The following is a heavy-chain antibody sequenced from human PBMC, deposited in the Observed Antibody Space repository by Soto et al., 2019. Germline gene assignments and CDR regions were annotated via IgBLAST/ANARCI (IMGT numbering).Heavy chain of an antibody. CDR3: ARELTGDFSYYYYYMDV. J-gene: IGHJ6*03. CDR2: TRNKANSYTT. D-gene: IGHD7-27*01. Sequence: GGSLRLSCAASGFTFSDHYMDWVRQAPGKGLEWVGRTRNKANSYTTEYAASVKGRFTISRDDSKNSLYLQMNSLKTEDTAVYYGARELTGDFSYYYYYMDVWGKGTTVTVSS. CDR1: GFTFSDHY. V-gene: IGHV3-72*01.